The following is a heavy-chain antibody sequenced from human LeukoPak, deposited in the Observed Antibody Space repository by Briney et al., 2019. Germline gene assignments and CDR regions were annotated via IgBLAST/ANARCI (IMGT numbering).Heavy chain of an antibody. CDR3: ARSLRLSGFVEMAPQSLGY. CDR2: INTNTGNP. Sequence: ASVKVSCKASGYTFTSYAMNWVRQAPGQGLEWMGWINTNTGNPTYAQGFTGRFVFSLDTSVSTAYLQISSLKAEDTAVYYCARSLRLSGFVEMAPQSLGYWGQGTLVTVSS. D-gene: IGHD5-24*01. CDR1: GYTFTSYA. V-gene: IGHV7-4-1*02. J-gene: IGHJ4*02.